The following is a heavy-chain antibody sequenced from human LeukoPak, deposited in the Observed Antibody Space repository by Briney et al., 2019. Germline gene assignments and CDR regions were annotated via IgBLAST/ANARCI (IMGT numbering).Heavy chain of an antibody. V-gene: IGHV3-48*01. Sequence: GGSLRLSCAASGFTFSSYSMNWVRQAPGKGLERVSYISNSSSTIYYADSVKGRFTISRDNAKNSLYLQMNSLRAEDTAVYYCAREVESFDYWGQGTLVTVSS. CDR2: ISNSSSTI. CDR3: AREVESFDY. J-gene: IGHJ4*02. D-gene: IGHD3-3*01. CDR1: GFTFSSYS.